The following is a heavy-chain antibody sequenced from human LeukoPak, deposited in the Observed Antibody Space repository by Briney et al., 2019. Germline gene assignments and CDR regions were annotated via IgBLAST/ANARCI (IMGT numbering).Heavy chain of an antibody. D-gene: IGHD3-9*01. CDR2: ISSSSSYI. V-gene: IGHV3-21*01. Sequence: GRSLRLSCAASGFTFSSYSMNWVRQAPGKGLEWVSSISSSSSYIYYADSVKGRFTISRDNAKNSLYLQMNSLRAEDTAVYYCARAMYYDILTGYYNPSSIFDYWGQGTLVTVSS. J-gene: IGHJ4*02. CDR3: ARAMYYDILTGYYNPSSIFDY. CDR1: GFTFSSYS.